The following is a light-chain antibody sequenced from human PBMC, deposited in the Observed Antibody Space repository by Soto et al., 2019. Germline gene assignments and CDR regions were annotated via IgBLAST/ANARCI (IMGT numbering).Light chain of an antibody. CDR3: QQYFSSPPT. CDR2: WAS. Sequence: DIVMTQSPDSLAVSLGERATINCKSSQSVLYTNNKNFVAWYQQKPGQSPKLLISWASTRESGVPDRFTGSGSGTDFTLTISGLQAEDVALYFCQQYFSSPPTFGPGTKVDIK. V-gene: IGKV4-1*01. J-gene: IGKJ3*01. CDR1: QSVLYTNNKNF.